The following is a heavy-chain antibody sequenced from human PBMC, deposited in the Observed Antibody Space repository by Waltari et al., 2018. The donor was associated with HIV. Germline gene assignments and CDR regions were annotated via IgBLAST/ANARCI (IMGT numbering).Heavy chain of an antibody. V-gene: IGHV3-53*02. CDR3: AKGVRFLGP. J-gene: IGHJ5*02. CDR1: GFSVKTEF. Sequence: LSTGGILVRPGGSLTLSCRVSGFSVKTEFITWGRQSPRRGLEWVGIIYRSGEIYSADPVRGRLALSRDTSGNRVYLQLNSVNFDDSASYFCAKGVRFLGPWSQGTPVTVSS. CDR2: IYRSGEI.